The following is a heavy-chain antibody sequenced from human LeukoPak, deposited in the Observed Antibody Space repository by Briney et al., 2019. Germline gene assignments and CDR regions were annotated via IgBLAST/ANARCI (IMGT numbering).Heavy chain of an antibody. J-gene: IGHJ4*02. CDR3: TRDGRSSGPNDY. Sequence: GGSLRLSCAASGFTFSSYSMNWVRQAPGKGPECVSYISSSSSIIYYADSVKGRFTISRDNAKNSLYLQMNSLRAEDTAVYYCTRDGRSSGPNDYWGQGTLVTVSS. D-gene: IGHD6-19*01. CDR2: ISSSSSII. V-gene: IGHV3-48*01. CDR1: GFTFSSYS.